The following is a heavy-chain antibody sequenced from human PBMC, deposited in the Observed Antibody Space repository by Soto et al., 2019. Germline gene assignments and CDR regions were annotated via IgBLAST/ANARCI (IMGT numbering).Heavy chain of an antibody. CDR1: GFTFSSYW. CDR2: INSDGSST. V-gene: IGHV3-74*01. D-gene: IGHD3-22*01. Sequence: EVQLVESGGGLVQPGGSLRLSCAASGFTFSSYWMHWVRQAPGKGLVWVSRINSDGSSTSYADSVKGRFIISRDNAKNAMYLPMNRMRAANTAVYYCARTRYDSSGTPFDHWGQGTLVSVSS. CDR3: ARTRYDSSGTPFDH. J-gene: IGHJ4*02.